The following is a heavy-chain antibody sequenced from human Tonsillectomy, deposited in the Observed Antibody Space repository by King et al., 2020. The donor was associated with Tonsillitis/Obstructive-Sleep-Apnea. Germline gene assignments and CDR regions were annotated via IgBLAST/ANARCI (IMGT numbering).Heavy chain of an antibody. D-gene: IGHD4-23*01. CDR2: IIPVLAIP. Sequence: QLVQSGAEVKKPGSSVTVSCKASGGTFSSYAIGWVRQAPGQGLEWMGGIIPVLAIPNYAQKFQGRVTITADVSTSTAYMELSSLRSEDTAMYYCASAGNGDFDYWGQGTLVTVSS. J-gene: IGHJ4*02. CDR1: GGTFSSYA. V-gene: IGHV1-69*10. CDR3: ASAGNGDFDY.